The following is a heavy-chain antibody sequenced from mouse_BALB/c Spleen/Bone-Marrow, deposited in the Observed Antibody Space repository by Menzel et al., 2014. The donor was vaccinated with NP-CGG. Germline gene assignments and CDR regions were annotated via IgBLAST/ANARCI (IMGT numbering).Heavy chain of an antibody. CDR1: GFAFSSYD. Sequence: EVRLVESGGGLVKPGGSLKLSCAAYGFAFSSYDMSWVRQTPEKRLEWVAYISSGGGSTNYADTVKGRFTISRDNAKNTLYLQMSSLKSEDPPMYYCASQIFRGFGYSGQATPVPVSA. CDR3: ASQIFRGFGY. CDR2: ISSGGGST. J-gene: IGHJ3*02. V-gene: IGHV5-12-1*01.